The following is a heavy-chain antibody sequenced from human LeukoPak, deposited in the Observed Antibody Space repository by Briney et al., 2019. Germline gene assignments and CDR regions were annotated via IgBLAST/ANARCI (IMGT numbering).Heavy chain of an antibody. V-gene: IGHV4-59*01. CDR1: GGSISSYY. D-gene: IGHD6-13*01. CDR2: IYYSGST. J-gene: IGHJ4*02. CDR3: ASSSRARVIDY. Sequence: KASETLSLTCTVSGGSISSYYWSWIRQPPGKGLEWIGYIYYSGSTNYNPSLKSRVTISVDTSKNQFSLKLSSVTAADTAVYYCASSSRARVIDYWGQGTLVTVSS.